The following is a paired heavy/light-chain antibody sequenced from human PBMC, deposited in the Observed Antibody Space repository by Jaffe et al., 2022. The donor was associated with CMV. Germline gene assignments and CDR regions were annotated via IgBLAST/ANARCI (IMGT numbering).Light chain of an antibody. CDR1: ALPQQY. V-gene: IGLV3-25*03. Sequence: SYELTQPPSVSVSPGQTATITCSGDALPQQYACWYQQKAGQAPVMLIYKDSERPSGIPERFSGSSSGTTVTLTISGVQAEDEGDYYCHSADNSGSYPGVVFGGGTKLTVL. CDR2: KDS. CDR3: HSADNSGSYPGVV. J-gene: IGLJ2*01.
Heavy chain of an antibody. CDR3: VRDMDVDTTMVVFDY. CDR1: GFTFDDYT. Sequence: VQLVESGGGVVQPGESLRISCAASGFTFDDYTMHWVRQVPGKSLEWVSLISFNGGKKYYADSVKGRFTVSRDNSKNSLYLLMNTLRPDDSALYYCVRDMDVDTTMVVFDYWGRGTLVTVSS. V-gene: IGHV3-43*01. J-gene: IGHJ4*02. D-gene: IGHD5-18*01. CDR2: ISFNGGKK.